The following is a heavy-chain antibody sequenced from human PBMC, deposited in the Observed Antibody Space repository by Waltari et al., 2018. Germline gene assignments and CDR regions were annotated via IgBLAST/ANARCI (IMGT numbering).Heavy chain of an antibody. CDR3: AKDPHSSSRINWFDP. Sequence: EVQLLESGGGLVQPGGSLRLSCAASGFTFSSYAMSWVRQAPGKGLEWVSAISGSGGSTYYADSVKGRFTSAIDNSKNTLYLQMNSLRAEDTAVYYCAKDPHSSSRINWFDPWGQGTLVTVSS. J-gene: IGHJ5*02. CDR2: ISGSGGST. CDR1: GFTFSSYA. V-gene: IGHV3-23*01. D-gene: IGHD6-13*01.